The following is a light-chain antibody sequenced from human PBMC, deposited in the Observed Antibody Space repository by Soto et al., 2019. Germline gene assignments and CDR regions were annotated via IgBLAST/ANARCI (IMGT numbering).Light chain of an antibody. V-gene: IGLV1-40*01. J-gene: IGLJ1*01. CDR2: SNT. CDR3: QSYDSRLSAYV. Sequence: QSVLTQSPSVSGAPGQMVTISCTGSSSNIGADSDVHWYQQLPGTAPKLLIYSNTNRPSGVPGRFSGSRSGTSASLAITWLQAEDEGDYYCQSYDSRLSAYVFGTGTKLTVL. CDR1: SSNIGADSD.